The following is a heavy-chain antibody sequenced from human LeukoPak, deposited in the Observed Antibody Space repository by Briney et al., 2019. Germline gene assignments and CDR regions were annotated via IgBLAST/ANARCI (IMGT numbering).Heavy chain of an antibody. D-gene: IGHD2-8*01. J-gene: IGHJ3*02. Sequence: SETLSLTCTVSGGSMSRYYWSWIRQPPGKGLEWIGNIYYSGSTNYNPSLKSRVTISVDTSKNQFSLKLSSVTAADTAVYYCARGLYFDAFDIWGQGTMVTVSS. V-gene: IGHV4-59*01. CDR1: GGSMSRYY. CDR2: IYYSGST. CDR3: ARGLYFDAFDI.